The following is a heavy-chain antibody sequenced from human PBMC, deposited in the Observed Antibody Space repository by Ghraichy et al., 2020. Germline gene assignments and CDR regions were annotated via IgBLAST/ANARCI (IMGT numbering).Heavy chain of an antibody. CDR3: ASSRTEGYYDFWSGYGFDY. CDR2: IYYSGST. J-gene: IGHJ4*02. D-gene: IGHD3-3*01. V-gene: IGHV4-59*01. CDR1: GGSISSYY. Sequence: SETLSLTCTVSGGSISSYYWSWIRQPPGKGLEWIGYIYYSGSTNYNPSLKSRVTISVDTSKNQFSLKLSSVTAADTAVYYCASSRTEGYYDFWSGYGFDYWGQGTLVTVSS.